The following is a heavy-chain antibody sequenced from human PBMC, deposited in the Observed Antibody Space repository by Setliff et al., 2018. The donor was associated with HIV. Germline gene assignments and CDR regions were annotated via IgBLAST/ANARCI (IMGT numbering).Heavy chain of an antibody. V-gene: IGHV4-34*01. Sequence: LSLTCAVYGGSFSGYYWSWIRQPPGKGLEWIGEINHSGSANYNPSLKSRVTISVDTSKNQFSLKLSSVTAADTAVYYCARGQAGGSDYWGQGTLVTVS. CDR2: INHSGSA. CDR1: GGSFSGYY. D-gene: IGHD2-15*01. J-gene: IGHJ4*02. CDR3: ARGQAGGSDY.